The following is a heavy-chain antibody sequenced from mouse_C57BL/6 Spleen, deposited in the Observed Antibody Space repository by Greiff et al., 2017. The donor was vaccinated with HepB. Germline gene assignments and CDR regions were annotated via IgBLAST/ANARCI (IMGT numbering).Heavy chain of an antibody. Sequence: VQLQESGPELVKPGASVKMSCKASGYTFTDYNMHWVKQSHGKSLEWIGYINPNNGGTSYNQKFKGKATLTVNKSSSTAYMELRSLTSEDSAVYYCARGGLRRDFDYWGQGTTLTVSS. D-gene: IGHD2-4*01. CDR2: INPNNGGT. CDR1: GYTFTDYN. CDR3: ARGGLRRDFDY. V-gene: IGHV1-22*01. J-gene: IGHJ2*01.